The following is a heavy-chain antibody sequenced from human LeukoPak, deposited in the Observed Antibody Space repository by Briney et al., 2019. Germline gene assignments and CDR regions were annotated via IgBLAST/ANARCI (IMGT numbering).Heavy chain of an antibody. V-gene: IGHV4-34*01. Sequence: PSETLSLTCAVYGGSFSGYYWSWIRQPPGKGLEWIGEINHSGSTNYNPSLKSRVTISVDTSKNQFSLKLSSVTAADTAVYYCARRRRTTYYYDSSGYHPFDYWGRGTLVTVSS. D-gene: IGHD3-22*01. CDR1: GGSFSGYY. J-gene: IGHJ4*02. CDR2: INHSGST. CDR3: ARRRRTTYYYDSSGYHPFDY.